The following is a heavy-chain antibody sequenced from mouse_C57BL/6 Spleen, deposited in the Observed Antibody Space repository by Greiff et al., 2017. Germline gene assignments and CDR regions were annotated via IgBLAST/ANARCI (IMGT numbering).Heavy chain of an antibody. CDR2: INPNNGGT. D-gene: IGHD2-10*01. Sequence: VQLQQSGPELVKPGASVKMSCKASGYTFTDYNMHWVKQSHGKSLEWIGYINPNNGGTSYNQKFKGKATLTVNKSSSTAYMELRSLTSEDSAVYYCARTYYGNYVFDYWGQGTTLTVSS. J-gene: IGHJ2*01. CDR3: ARTYYGNYVFDY. CDR1: GYTFTDYN. V-gene: IGHV1-22*01.